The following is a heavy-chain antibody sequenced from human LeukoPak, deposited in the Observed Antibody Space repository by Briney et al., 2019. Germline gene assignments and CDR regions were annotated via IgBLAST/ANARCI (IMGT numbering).Heavy chain of an antibody. CDR2: LKSDGSST. J-gene: IGHJ4*02. V-gene: IGHV3-74*03. CDR3: ARTTMETQYFDR. D-gene: IGHD1-1*01. CDR1: GFKLSSYY. Sequence: PGGCLRLACAASGFKLSSYYMDWVRQGPGKGLVWVSRLKSDGSSTKYADSVQGRFTISRDDAKNTLYLQMTSVRVEDAAVYYCARTTMETQYFDRWGQGTLVTVSS.